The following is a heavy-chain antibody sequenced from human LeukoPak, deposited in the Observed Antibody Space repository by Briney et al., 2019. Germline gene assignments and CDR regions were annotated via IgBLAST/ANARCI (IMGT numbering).Heavy chain of an antibody. CDR2: INPDGSST. CDR3: ARGGDGYYI. Sequence: PGGSLRLSCAASGFTFSSYWMHWVRQTPGKGLVWVSRINPDGSSTSYADSVKGRFTTSRDNAKNTLYLQMNTLRAEDTAVYYCARGGDGYYIWGQGTMVTVSS. J-gene: IGHJ3*02. D-gene: IGHD5-24*01. V-gene: IGHV3-74*01. CDR1: GFTFSSYW.